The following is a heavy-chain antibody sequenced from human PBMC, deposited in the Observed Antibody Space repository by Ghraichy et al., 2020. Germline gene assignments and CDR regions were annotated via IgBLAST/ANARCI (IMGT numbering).Heavy chain of an antibody. CDR1: GFTFSNFW. D-gene: IGHD1-26*01. Sequence: LSLTCAASGFTFSNFWMTWVRQAPGKGLEWVANINLDGNKKDYVDSVKGRFTISRDNARNSLYLQMNSLRAEDTAVYYCARVVGWERTPYYFDYWGQGTLVTVSS. V-gene: IGHV3-7*03. CDR2: INLDGNKK. J-gene: IGHJ4*02. CDR3: ARVVGWERTPYYFDY.